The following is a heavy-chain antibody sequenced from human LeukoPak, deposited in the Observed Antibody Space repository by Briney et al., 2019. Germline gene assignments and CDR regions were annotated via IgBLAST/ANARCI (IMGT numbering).Heavy chain of an antibody. CDR3: ARDPSSGWYPHFDY. CDR2: INPNSGGT. CDR1: GYTFTSYG. J-gene: IGHJ4*02. D-gene: IGHD6-19*01. V-gene: IGHV1-2*06. Sequence: ASVKVSCKASGYTFTSYGISWVRQAPGQGLEWMGRINPNSGGTNYAQKFQGRVTMTRDTSISTAYMELSRLRSDDTAVYYCARDPSSGWYPHFDYWGQGTLVTVSS.